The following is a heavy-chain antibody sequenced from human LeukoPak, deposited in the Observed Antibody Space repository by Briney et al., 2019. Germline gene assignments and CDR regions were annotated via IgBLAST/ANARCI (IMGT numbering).Heavy chain of an antibody. CDR3: ARVKDFGDYGFDY. D-gene: IGHD4-17*01. CDR2: IYSGGST. V-gene: IGHV3-53*01. Sequence: PGGSLRLSCAASGFNVSSNYMSWVRQAPGKGLEWVSVIYSGGSTYYADSVKGRFTISRDNSKNTLYLQMNSLRAEDTAVYYCARVKDFGDYGFDYWGQGTLVTVSS. CDR1: GFNVSSNY. J-gene: IGHJ4*02.